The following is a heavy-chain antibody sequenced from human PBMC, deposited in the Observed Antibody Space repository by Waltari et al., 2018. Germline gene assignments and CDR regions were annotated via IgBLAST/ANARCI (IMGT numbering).Heavy chain of an antibody. Sequence: EVQLVESGGGLVKPGWSLRLSCAASGFTLTNYNMNWVRQAPGKGLELGSSIDSSRTYINYADSVKGRFTISRDDAKNLLYLQMDSLRAEDSAVYYCARDLSFRMLSNYWGQGTLVTVSS. D-gene: IGHD2-8*01. CDR2: IDSSRTYI. J-gene: IGHJ4*02. CDR1: GFTLTNYN. V-gene: IGHV3-21*02. CDR3: ARDLSFRMLSNY.